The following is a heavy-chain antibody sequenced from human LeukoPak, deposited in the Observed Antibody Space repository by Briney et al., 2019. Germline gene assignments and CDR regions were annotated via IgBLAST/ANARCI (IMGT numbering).Heavy chain of an antibody. D-gene: IGHD3-22*01. Sequence: PSETLSLTCTVSGGSISTFYWSWVRQPAGKGLEWIGRIYASGNTNYNPSLKSRVIMSVDTSKNQFSLKLTSVTAADSAVYYCARGRRDYDTNGYYFDFWGQGLLVTVSS. J-gene: IGHJ4*02. V-gene: IGHV4-4*07. CDR1: GGSISTFY. CDR3: ARGRRDYDTNGYYFDF. CDR2: IYASGNT.